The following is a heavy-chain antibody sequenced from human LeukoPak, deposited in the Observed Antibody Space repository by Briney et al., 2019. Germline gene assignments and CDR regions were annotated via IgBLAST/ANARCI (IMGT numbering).Heavy chain of an antibody. Sequence: GRSLRLSCAAYGFTFSSYGMQWVRQAPGNGLELVAVISYDGSNKYYADSVKCRFTISRDNSKNTLYLQMNSLRAEDTAVYYCARELTAMVTVFDYWGQGTLVTVSS. J-gene: IGHJ4*02. CDR1: GFTFSSYG. CDR3: ARELTAMVTVFDY. V-gene: IGHV3-30*03. D-gene: IGHD5-18*01. CDR2: ISYDGSNK.